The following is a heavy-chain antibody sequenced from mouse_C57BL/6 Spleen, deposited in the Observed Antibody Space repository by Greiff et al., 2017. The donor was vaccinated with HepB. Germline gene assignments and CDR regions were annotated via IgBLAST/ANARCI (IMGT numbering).Heavy chain of an antibody. J-gene: IGHJ2*01. V-gene: IGHV1-54*01. CDR1: GYAFTNYL. CDR2: INPGSGGT. CDR3: ARGDSSGFAY. Sequence: QVQLQQSGAELVRPGTSVKVSCKASGYAFTNYLIEWVKQRPGQGLEWIGVINPGSGGTNYNEKFKGKATLTADKSSSTAYMQLSSLTSEDSAVYFCARGDSSGFAYWGQGTTLTVSS. D-gene: IGHD3-2*02.